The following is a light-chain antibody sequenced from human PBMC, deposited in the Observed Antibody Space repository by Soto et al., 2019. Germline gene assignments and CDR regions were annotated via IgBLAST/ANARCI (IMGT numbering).Light chain of an antibody. CDR3: QQYNNWPHT. V-gene: IGKV3-15*01. Sequence: EIVMTQSPATLSVSPGERATLSCKASQSVSSKLAWFQQKPGQAPSLLIYGVSTRATGVPVRFSGSGSGTEFTLTVNSXQSEDFAVYYCQQYNNWPHTFGQGTKVDI. CDR2: GVS. CDR1: QSVSSK. J-gene: IGKJ2*01.